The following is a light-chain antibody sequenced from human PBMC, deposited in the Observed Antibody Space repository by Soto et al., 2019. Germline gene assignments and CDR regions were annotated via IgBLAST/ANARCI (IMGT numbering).Light chain of an antibody. CDR3: QQYNSYSWFT. Sequence: IQMTQSPSTLSASVGDRVTITCRASQSISSWLAWYQQKPGKAPKLLIYKASSLESGVPSRFSGSGSGTEFTLTISSLQPDDFATYYCQQYNSYSWFTFGPGTKVDIK. J-gene: IGKJ3*01. V-gene: IGKV1-5*03. CDR2: KAS. CDR1: QSISSW.